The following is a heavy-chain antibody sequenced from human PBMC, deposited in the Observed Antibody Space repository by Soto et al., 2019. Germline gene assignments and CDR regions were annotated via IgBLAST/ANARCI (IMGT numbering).Heavy chain of an antibody. CDR2: ISWDGGST. Sequence: GGSLRLSCAASGFTFDDYTMHWVRQAPGKGLEWVSLISWDGGSTYYADSVKGRFTISRDNSKNSLYLQMNSLRTEDTALYYCAKDRAVYDFWSGSTYGMDVWGQGTTVTVSS. D-gene: IGHD3-3*01. CDR3: AKDRAVYDFWSGSTYGMDV. V-gene: IGHV3-43*01. CDR1: GFTFDDYT. J-gene: IGHJ6*02.